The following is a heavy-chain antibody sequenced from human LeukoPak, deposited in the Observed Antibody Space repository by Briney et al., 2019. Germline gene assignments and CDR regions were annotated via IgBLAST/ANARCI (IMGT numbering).Heavy chain of an antibody. CDR1: GGSFSGYY. V-gene: IGHV4-34*01. CDR2: INHSGST. J-gene: IGHJ6*02. D-gene: IGHD3-3*01. Sequence: PSETLSLTCAVYGGSFSGYYWSWIRQPPGKGLEWIGEINHSGSTNYNPSLKSRVTISVDTSKNQFSLKLSSVTAADTAVYYCARGLMILEWLLSTSSYYYYGMDVWGQGTTVTVSS. CDR3: ARGLMILEWLLSTSSYYYYGMDV.